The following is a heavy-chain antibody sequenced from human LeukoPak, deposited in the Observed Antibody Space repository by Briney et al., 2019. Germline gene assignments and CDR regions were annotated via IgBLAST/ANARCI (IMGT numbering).Heavy chain of an antibody. Sequence: GGSLRLSYAASGFTFSTYNMNWVRQAPGKGLEWVSCISSSSSTIYYADSVKGRCTISRDNAKNSLFLQMNSLRDEDTAVYYCARDLIVGTTYFDYWGQGTLVTVSS. V-gene: IGHV3-48*02. D-gene: IGHD1-26*01. CDR1: GFTFSTYN. CDR3: ARDLIVGTTYFDY. J-gene: IGHJ4*02. CDR2: ISSSSSTI.